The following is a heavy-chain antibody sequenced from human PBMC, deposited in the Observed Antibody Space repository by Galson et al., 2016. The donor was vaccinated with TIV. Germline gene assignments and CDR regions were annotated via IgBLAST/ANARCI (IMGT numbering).Heavy chain of an antibody. CDR2: IDPRSVAT. V-gene: IGHV1-2*02. D-gene: IGHD4-17*01. CDR3: ARARYGDYFDY. J-gene: IGHJ4*02. CDR1: GGTFSSYV. Sequence: SVKVSCKASGGTFSSYVFNWVRQAPGQGLEWMGWIDPRSVATNYAQKFQGRVTMTRDTSISTAHMELTRLTPDDTAVYYCARARYGDYFDYWGQGTRVTVSS.